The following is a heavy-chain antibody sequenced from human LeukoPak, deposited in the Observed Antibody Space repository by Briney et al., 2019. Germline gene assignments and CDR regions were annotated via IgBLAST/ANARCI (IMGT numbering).Heavy chain of an antibody. V-gene: IGHV4-34*01. J-gene: IGHJ5*02. CDR1: GGSFSGYY. D-gene: IGHD6-19*01. CDR3: ARGPPRSGWYYRWFDP. CDR2: INHSGST. Sequence: SETLSLTCAVYGGSFSGYYWSWIRQPPGKGLEWIGEINHSGSTNYNPSLKSRVTISVDTSKNQFSLKLSSVTAADTAVYYCARGPPRSGWYYRWFDPWGQGTLVTVSS.